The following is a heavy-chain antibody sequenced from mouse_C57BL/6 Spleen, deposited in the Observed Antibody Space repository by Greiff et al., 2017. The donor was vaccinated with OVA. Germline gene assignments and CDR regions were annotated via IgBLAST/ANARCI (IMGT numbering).Heavy chain of an antibody. D-gene: IGHD2-3*01. J-gene: IGHJ1*03. V-gene: IGHV5-9-1*02. CDR2: ISSGGDYI. CDR3: TRDLYDFLVFDV. CDR1: GFTFSSYA. Sequence: EVLLVESGAGLVKPGGSLKLSCAASGFTFSSYAMSWVRQTPEKRLEWVAYISSGGDYIYYADTVKGRFTISRDNARNTLYLQMSSLKSEDTAMYYCTRDLYDFLVFDVRGTGTTVTVSS.